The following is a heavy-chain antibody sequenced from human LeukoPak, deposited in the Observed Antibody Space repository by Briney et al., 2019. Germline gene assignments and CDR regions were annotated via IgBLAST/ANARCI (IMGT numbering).Heavy chain of an antibody. Sequence: GGSLRLSCAASGFNPNNLGMHWVRQPPGKGLEWVAVISYDGSKKYYADSVKGRISISRDNSKNTLYLQMNSLRAEDTAVYYCALDSGAFYGMDVWGQGTTVTVSS. D-gene: IGHD4-17*01. J-gene: IGHJ6*02. CDR2: ISYDGSKK. CDR3: ALDSGAFYGMDV. CDR1: GFNPNNLG. V-gene: IGHV3-30*03.